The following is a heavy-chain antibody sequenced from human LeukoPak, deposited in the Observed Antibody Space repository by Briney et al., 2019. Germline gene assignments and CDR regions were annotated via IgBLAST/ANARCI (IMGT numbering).Heavy chain of an antibody. Sequence: ASVKVSCKASGYTFTSYGISWVRQAPGQGLEWMGWISAYNGNTNYAQKLQGRVTMTTDTSTSTAYMELRSLRSDDTAVYYCARDGLRYFDWLYAMWDYWGQGTQVTVSS. J-gene: IGHJ4*02. D-gene: IGHD3-9*01. CDR1: GYTFTSYG. CDR2: ISAYNGNT. V-gene: IGHV1-18*01. CDR3: ARDGLRYFDWLYAMWDY.